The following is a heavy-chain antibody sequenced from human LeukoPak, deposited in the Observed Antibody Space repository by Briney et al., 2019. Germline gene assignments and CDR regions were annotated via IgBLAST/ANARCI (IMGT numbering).Heavy chain of an antibody. CDR3: ARAASHDWLGPADWFDP. Sequence: PSETLSLTCAVYGGSFSGYYWSWIRQPPGKGLEWIGEINHSGSTNYNPSLQSRVTISVDTSKNQFSLKLSSVTAADTAVYYCARAASHDWLGPADWFDPWGQGTLVTVSS. CDR1: GGSFSGYY. J-gene: IGHJ5*02. V-gene: IGHV4-34*01. D-gene: IGHD3-9*01. CDR2: INHSGST.